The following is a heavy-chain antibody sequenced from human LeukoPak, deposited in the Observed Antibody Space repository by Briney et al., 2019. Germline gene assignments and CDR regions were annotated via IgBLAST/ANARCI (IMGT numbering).Heavy chain of an antibody. J-gene: IGHJ4*02. Sequence: SETLSLTCTVPGDSISSYYWSWIRQPPGKGLEWIGYIYNSGSTKYNPSLKSRVTISVDTSKNQFFLKLSSVTAADTAVYYCSRTGTTDYWGQGTLVTVSS. CDR2: IYNSGST. CDR3: SRTGTTDY. CDR1: GDSISSYY. D-gene: IGHD1-7*01. V-gene: IGHV4-59*01.